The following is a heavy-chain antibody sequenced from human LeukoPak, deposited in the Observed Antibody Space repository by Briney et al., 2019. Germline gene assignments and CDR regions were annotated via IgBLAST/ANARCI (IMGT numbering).Heavy chain of an antibody. J-gene: IGHJ4*02. V-gene: IGHV1-2*02. D-gene: IGHD3-3*01. CDR3: VRATDLDCWSGQRRTYYFDF. CDR2: IDSHSGGI. CDR1: GYPFTGYY. Sequence: ASVKVSCKASGYPFTGYYVHWVRQAPGQGLEWMGWIDSHSGGINYAQRFQGRVALTRDTSLSTAYMELSSLTSDDTAVYYCVRATDLDCWSGQRRTYYFDFWGQGTLVTVSS.